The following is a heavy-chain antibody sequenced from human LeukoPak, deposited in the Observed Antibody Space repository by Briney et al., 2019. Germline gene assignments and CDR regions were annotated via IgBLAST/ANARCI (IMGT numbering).Heavy chain of an antibody. D-gene: IGHD3-22*01. Sequence: ASVKVSCKASGYTFTSYYMHWVRQAPGQGLEWMGIINPTGGGTNCAQKFQGRVAMTRDTSTNTVYLELSSLRSEDTAVYDCAKYYYGNRGYYYGYFDYWGQGTLVTVSS. V-gene: IGHV1-46*01. CDR2: INPTGGGT. CDR3: AKYYYGNRGYYYGYFDY. CDR1: GYTFTSYY. J-gene: IGHJ4*02.